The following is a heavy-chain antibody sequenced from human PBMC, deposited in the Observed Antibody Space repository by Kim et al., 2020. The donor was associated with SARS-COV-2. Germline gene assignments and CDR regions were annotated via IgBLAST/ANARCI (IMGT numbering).Heavy chain of an antibody. CDR3: ARNKNNWDPGYFDS. J-gene: IGHJ4*01. D-gene: IGHD1-26*01. CDR1: GFTFSDYY. Sequence: GGSLRLSCAASGFTFSDYYMSWFRQAPGKGLEWISHISDSGNYQHYTDSVKGRFSISRDNAKNSLYLQMNNLGAGDTAVYYCARNKNNWDPGYFDSWGHGTLVTVSS. V-gene: IGHV3-11*03. CDR2: ISDSGNYQ.